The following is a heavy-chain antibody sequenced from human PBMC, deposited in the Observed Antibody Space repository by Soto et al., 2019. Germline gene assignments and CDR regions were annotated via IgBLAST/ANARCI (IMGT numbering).Heavy chain of an antibody. CDR1: GFIFSDYT. CDR2: ISSSGGAI. Sequence: EVQLVESGGDLVQPGGSLRLSCAASGFIFSDYTMPWVRQAPGRGLEFVSHISSSGGAIFYAESVKGRFTVSRDNAKNSLYLQMNSLRDEDTAVYFCARDHGGSTWFVGVYYFFGMDVWGQGTAVTVSS. D-gene: IGHD6-13*01. J-gene: IGHJ6*02. V-gene: IGHV3-48*02. CDR3: ARDHGGSTWFVGVYYFFGMDV.